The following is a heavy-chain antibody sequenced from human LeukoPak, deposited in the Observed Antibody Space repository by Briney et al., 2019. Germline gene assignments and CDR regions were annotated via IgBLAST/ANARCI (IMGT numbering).Heavy chain of an antibody. Sequence: GASVKVSCKASGGTFSSYAISWVRQAPGQGLEWMGWISSYNGNTNYAQKLQGRVTMTTDTSTNTAYMELRSLRSDDTAVYYCARDGYYYDSSGYYYFDYWGQGTLVTVSS. CDR1: GGTFSSYA. J-gene: IGHJ4*02. V-gene: IGHV1-18*01. D-gene: IGHD3-22*01. CDR3: ARDGYYYDSSGYYYFDY. CDR2: ISSYNGNT.